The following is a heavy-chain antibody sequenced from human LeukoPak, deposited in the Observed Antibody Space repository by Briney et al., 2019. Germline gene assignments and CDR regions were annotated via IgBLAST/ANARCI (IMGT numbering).Heavy chain of an antibody. CDR2: ISGIGATT. CDR1: GFTFSSYA. J-gene: IGHJ4*02. V-gene: IGHV3-23*01. D-gene: IGHD2-15*01. Sequence: PGGSLRLSCAASGFTFSSYAMSWVRQAPGKGLQWVSSISGIGATTYYADSVKGRFTISRDNSKNTLYLQMNSLRADDTAVYYCAPQRGGGSCSLFDYWGQGTLVTVSS. CDR3: APQRGGGSCSLFDY.